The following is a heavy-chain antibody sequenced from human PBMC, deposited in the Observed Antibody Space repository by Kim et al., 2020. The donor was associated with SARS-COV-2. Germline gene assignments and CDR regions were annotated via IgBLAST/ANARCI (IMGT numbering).Heavy chain of an antibody. CDR1: GGSISSGGYY. CDR2: IYYSGST. D-gene: IGHD3-3*01. J-gene: IGHJ4*02. CDR3: ARGRMTFFGVVAEFDY. V-gene: IGHV4-31*03. Sequence: SETLSLTCTVSGGSISSGGYYWSWIRQHPGKGLEWIGCIYYSGSTYYNPSLKSRVTISVDTSKNQFSLKLSSVTAADTAVYYCARGRMTFFGVVAEFDYWGQGTLVTVSS.